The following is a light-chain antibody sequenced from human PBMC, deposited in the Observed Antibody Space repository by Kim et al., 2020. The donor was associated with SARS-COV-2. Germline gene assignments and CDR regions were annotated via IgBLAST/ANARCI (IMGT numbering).Light chain of an antibody. CDR1: KLGVKS. CDR2: QDT. V-gene: IGLV3-1*01. Sequence: SLSPEQTVSITCSGDKLGVKSVWWDRRKPGQSPVLVIYQDTKRPSGIPERFSASNSVNTATLTISGTQVMDEADYYCQAWDSSTWVFGGGTQLTVL. CDR3: QAWDSSTWV. J-gene: IGLJ3*02.